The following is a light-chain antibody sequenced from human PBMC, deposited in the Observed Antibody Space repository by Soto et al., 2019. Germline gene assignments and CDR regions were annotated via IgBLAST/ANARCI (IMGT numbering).Light chain of an antibody. CDR1: QGISSF. J-gene: IGKJ4*01. CDR3: QHYDSYPLT. V-gene: IGKV1-16*01. CDR2: GAS. Sequence: DIQMTQSPSSLSASVGDRVTITCRASQGISSFLVWFQQKPGKAPKSLIFGASTLLPGVPSRFSGRGSGTDFTLTISSLQPEDFATYYCQHYDSYPLTFGGGTKVEIK.